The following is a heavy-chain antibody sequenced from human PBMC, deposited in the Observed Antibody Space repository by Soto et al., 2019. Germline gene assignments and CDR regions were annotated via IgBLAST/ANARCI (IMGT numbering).Heavy chain of an antibody. Sequence: PGGSLRLSCTASGFTFGDYAMSWFRQAPGKGLEWVGFIRSKAYGGTTEYAASVKGRFTISRDDYKSIAYLQMSSPKTEDTAVYYCTRIRGAIVWGQGTLVTVSS. CDR1: GFTFGDYA. V-gene: IGHV3-49*03. CDR2: IRSKAYGGTT. CDR3: TRIRGAIV. J-gene: IGHJ4*02. D-gene: IGHD3-10*01.